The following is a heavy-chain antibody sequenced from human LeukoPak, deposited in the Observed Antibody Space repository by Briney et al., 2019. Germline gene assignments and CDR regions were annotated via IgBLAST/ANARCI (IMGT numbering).Heavy chain of an antibody. CDR1: GFTFSDYY. J-gene: IGHJ3*02. D-gene: IGHD5-12*01. CDR3: ASTWLDAFDI. V-gene: IGHV3-11*01. CDR2: ISSSGSTI. Sequence: PGGSLRLSCAASGFTFSDYYMSWIRQAPGKGLEWVSYISSSGSTIYYADSVKGRFNISRDNSKNTLYLQMNSLRAEDTAVYYCASTWLDAFDIWGQGTMVTVSS.